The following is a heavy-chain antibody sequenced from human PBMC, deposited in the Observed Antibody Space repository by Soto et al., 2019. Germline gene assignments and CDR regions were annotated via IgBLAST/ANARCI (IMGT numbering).Heavy chain of an antibody. CDR3: ELETR. V-gene: IGHV1-69*02. J-gene: IGHJ4*02. D-gene: IGHD1-1*01. CDR2: IIPILGIT. Sequence: QVQLVQSGAEVKKPGSSVRVSCKSSGGTFSSYTISWVRQAPGQGLEWMGRIIPILGITDYAQKFQGRVTITADKSTSTAYMELSSLRSEDTAVFYCELETRWGQGTLVTVSS. CDR1: GGTFSSYT.